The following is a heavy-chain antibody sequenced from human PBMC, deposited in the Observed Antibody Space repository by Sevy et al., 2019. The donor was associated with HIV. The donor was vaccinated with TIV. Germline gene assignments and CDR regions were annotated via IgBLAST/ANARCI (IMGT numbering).Heavy chain of an antibody. J-gene: IGHJ6*02. CDR2: IKSEFDGGAI. V-gene: IGHV3-15*01. Sequence: GGSLRLSCTASGFTFSSAWMSWVRQAPGKGLEWVGRIKSEFDGGAIDYAAPVKGRFSISREDSKNTVYLQMNSLKTEDTAVYYCITDPAYRGYDEEVIDYYFYGMDVWGQGTTVTVSS. CDR3: ITDPAYRGYDEEVIDYYFYGMDV. D-gene: IGHD5-12*01. CDR1: GFTFSSAW.